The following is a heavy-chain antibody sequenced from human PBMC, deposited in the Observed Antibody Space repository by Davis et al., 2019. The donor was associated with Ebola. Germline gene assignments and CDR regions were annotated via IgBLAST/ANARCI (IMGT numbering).Heavy chain of an antibody. CDR2: ISYDGSNK. J-gene: IGHJ5*02. CDR1: GFTFSSYG. Sequence: LSLTCAASGFTFSSYGMHWVRQAPGKGLEWVAVISYDGSNKYYADSVKGRFTISRDNAKNTLYLQMNSLRAEDTAVYYCARGGSGTIFGVVINWFDPWGQGTLVTVSS. D-gene: IGHD3-3*01. CDR3: ARGGSGTIFGVVINWFDP. V-gene: IGHV3-30*03.